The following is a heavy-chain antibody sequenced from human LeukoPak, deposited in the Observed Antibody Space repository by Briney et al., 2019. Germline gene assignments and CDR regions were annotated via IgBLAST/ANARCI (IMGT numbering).Heavy chain of an antibody. CDR2: ISSSSSTI. CDR1: GFTFSSYA. D-gene: IGHD3-10*01. J-gene: IGHJ1*01. Sequence: GRSMRLSCAASGFTFSSYAMNCVRQAPGKGLEWVSYISSSSSTIYYADSVKGRFTISRDHAKNSPYLQMNSLRADGTAVYYCARDRVYYGDWGQGTLVTVSS. V-gene: IGHV3-48*01. CDR3: ARDRVYYGD.